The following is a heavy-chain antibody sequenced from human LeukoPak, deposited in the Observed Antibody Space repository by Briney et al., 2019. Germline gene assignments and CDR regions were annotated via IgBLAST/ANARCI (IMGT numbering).Heavy chain of an antibody. CDR1: GFTFSSYA. D-gene: IGHD3-22*01. J-gene: IGHJ3*02. V-gene: IGHV3-23*01. CDR2: ISGTGGNT. Sequence: PGGSLRLSCAASGFTFSSYAMHWVRQAPGKGLEWVSAISGTGGNTFYTDSVTGRFTISRDNSKNTLYVQMNSLGAEDTAVYYCAKTGGYYDTSDLYRPDVFDIWGQGTVVTVSS. CDR3: AKTGGYYDTSDLYRPDVFDI.